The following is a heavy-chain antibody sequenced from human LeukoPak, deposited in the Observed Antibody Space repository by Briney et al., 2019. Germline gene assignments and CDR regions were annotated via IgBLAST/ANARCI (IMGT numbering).Heavy chain of an antibody. CDR2: ISAYNGNT. CDR1: GYTFTSYG. V-gene: IGHV1-18*01. Sequence: ASVKVSCKASGYTFTSYGISWVRQAPGQGLEWMGWISAYNGNTNYAQKFQGRVTMTTDTSTSTAYMELRSLRSDDTAVYYCARGGTRSCSGGSCYSGRDYWGQGTLVTVSS. D-gene: IGHD2-15*01. CDR3: ARGGTRSCSGGSCYSGRDY. J-gene: IGHJ4*02.